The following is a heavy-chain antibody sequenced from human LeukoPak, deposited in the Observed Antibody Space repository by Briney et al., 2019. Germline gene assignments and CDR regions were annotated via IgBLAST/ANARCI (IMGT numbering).Heavy chain of an antibody. V-gene: IGHV3-66*01. CDR1: GFSVSSNY. Sequence: PGGSLRLSCAASGFSVSSNYMAWVRRAPGKGLEWVSVIYNGGSTKYGDSVKDRFTISRDNSKNTLHLQMNSLRAEDTALYYCARASRWLAFDDWGQGALVTVSA. D-gene: IGHD6-19*01. J-gene: IGHJ4*02. CDR3: ARASRWLAFDD. CDR2: IYNGGST.